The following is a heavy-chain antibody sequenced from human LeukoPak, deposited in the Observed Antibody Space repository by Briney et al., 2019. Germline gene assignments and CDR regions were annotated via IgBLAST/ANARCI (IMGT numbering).Heavy chain of an antibody. CDR1: GFNFGSYW. CDR3: VRDGDFNF. J-gene: IGHJ4*02. V-gene: IGHV3-7*01. CDR2: IRSDGREK. D-gene: IGHD3-16*01. Sequence: PGGSLRLSCAASGFNFGSYWMSWVRQAPGRGLEWVADIRSDGREKCYLDSVRGRFTISRDNARNSVYLQMNNLRVEDTAMYYCVRDGDFNFWGQGIQVTVSS.